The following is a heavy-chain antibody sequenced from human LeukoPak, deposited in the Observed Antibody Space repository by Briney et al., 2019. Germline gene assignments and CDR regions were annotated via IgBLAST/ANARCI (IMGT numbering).Heavy chain of an antibody. CDR3: ARDYYDSRGEAFDI. J-gene: IGHJ3*02. CDR2: IFYVGST. CDR1: GDSIGSHY. D-gene: IGHD3-22*01. Sequence: PSETLSLTCTVSGDSIGSHYWSWIRQPPGKGLEWIGYIFYVGSTNYNPSLKSRVTISVDTSQHQFSLKLNSVTDADTAVYYCARDYYDSRGEAFDIWGQGTMVTVSS. V-gene: IGHV4-59*11.